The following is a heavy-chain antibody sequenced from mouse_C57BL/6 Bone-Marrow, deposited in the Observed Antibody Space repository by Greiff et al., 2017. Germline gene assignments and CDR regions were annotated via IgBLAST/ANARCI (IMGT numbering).Heavy chain of an antibody. D-gene: IGHD1-1*01. J-gene: IGHJ2*01. CDR1: GFNIKDDY. CDR2: IDPENGDT. V-gene: IGHV14-4*01. Sequence: EVQLQQSGAELVRPGASVKLSCTASGFNIKDDYMHWVKQRPEQGLEWIGWIDPENGDTEYASKFQGKATITADTSSNTAYLQLSSLTSEDTAVYYCTTYTDYYCSSPYYFDDWGQGTTLTVSS. CDR3: TTYTDYYCSSPYYFDD.